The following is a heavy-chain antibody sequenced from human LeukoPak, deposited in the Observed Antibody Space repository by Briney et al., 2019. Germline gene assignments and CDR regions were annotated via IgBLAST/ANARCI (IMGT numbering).Heavy chain of an antibody. CDR2: IYYSGST. V-gene: IGHV4-30-4*08. J-gene: IGHJ4*02. CDR3: ARTNCGGDCYSHPALDY. D-gene: IGHD2-21*02. CDR1: GGSISSGGYY. Sequence: SETLSLTCTVSGGSISSGGYYWSWIRQPPGKGLEWIGYIYYSGSTYYNPSLKSRVTISVDTSKNQFSLKLSSVTAADTAVYYCARTNCGGDCYSHPALDYWGQGTLVTVSS.